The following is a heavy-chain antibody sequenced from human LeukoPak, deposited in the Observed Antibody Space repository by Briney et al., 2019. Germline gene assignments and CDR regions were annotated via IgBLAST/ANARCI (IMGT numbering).Heavy chain of an antibody. J-gene: IGHJ4*02. D-gene: IGHD1-26*01. CDR2: INPNSGGT. CDR3: ARSRRSGSYPGYFDY. V-gene: IGHV1-2*02. Sequence: ASVKVSCKASGYTFTGYYMHWVRQAPGQGLEWMGWINPNSGGTNYAQKFQGRVTMTRDTSISTAYMELSRLRSDDTAVYYCARSRRSGSYPGYFDYWGQGTLVTASS. CDR1: GYTFTGYY.